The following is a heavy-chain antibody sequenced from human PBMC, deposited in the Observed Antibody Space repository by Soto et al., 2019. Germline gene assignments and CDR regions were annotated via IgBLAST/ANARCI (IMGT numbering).Heavy chain of an antibody. D-gene: IGHD6-13*01. V-gene: IGHV4-31*03. CDR3: ARFAKEENPKVGSWYYFDY. J-gene: IGHJ4*02. CDR1: GGSIISGGYF. CDR2: IYYSGRT. Sequence: SETLSLTCTVSGGSIISGGYFWSWVRQHPGKGLEWIGNIYYSGRTYYNPSLKSRVTISVDTSKNQFSLKLSSVTAADTAVYYCARFAKEENPKVGSWYYFDYWGQGTRVTVS.